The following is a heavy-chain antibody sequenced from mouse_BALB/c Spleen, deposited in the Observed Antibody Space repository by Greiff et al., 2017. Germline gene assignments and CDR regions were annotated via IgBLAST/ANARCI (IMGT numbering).Heavy chain of an antibody. V-gene: IGHV14-3*02. CDR3: ARYDGSYYYAMDY. Sequence: VQLKESGAELVKPGASVKLSCTASGFNIKDTYMHWVKQRPEQGLEWIGRIDPANGNTKYDPKFQGKATITADTSSNTAYLQLSSLTSEDTAVYYCARYDGSYYYAMDYWGQGTSVTVSS. CDR1: GFNIKDTY. D-gene: IGHD2-3*01. CDR2: IDPANGNT. J-gene: IGHJ4*01.